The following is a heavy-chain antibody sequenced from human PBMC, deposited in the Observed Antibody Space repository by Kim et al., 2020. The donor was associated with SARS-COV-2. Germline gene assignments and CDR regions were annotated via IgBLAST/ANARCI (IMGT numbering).Heavy chain of an antibody. V-gene: IGHV4-31*03. CDR1: GGSISSGGYY. CDR2: IYYSGST. Sequence: SETLSLTCTVSGGSISSGGYYWSWIRQHPGKGLEWIGYIYYSGSTYYNPSLKSRVTISVDTSKNQFSLKLSSVTAADTAVYYCARGVGVIWFGELLAAFDIWGQGTMVTVSS. D-gene: IGHD3-10*01. J-gene: IGHJ3*02. CDR3: ARGVGVIWFGELLAAFDI.